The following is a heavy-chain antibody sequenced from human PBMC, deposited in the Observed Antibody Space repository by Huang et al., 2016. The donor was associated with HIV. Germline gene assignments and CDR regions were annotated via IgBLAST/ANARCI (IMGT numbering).Heavy chain of an antibody. CDR3: ARGEEVAGYYYYYGMDV. D-gene: IGHD6-19*01. V-gene: IGHV4-59*01. Sequence: QVQLQESGPGLVKPSETLSLTCTVSGGSISTYYWSWIRQPPGKGLEWIGFIYYSGSTNYNPSRKSRVTMSVDTSKNQFSLKLSSVTAADTAVYYCARGEEVAGYYYYYGMDVWGQGTTVTVSS. J-gene: IGHJ6*02. CDR1: GGSISTYY. CDR2: IYYSGST.